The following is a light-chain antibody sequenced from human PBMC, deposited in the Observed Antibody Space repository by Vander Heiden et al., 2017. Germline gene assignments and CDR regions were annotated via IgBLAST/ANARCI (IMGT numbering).Light chain of an antibody. J-gene: IGKJ1*01. V-gene: IGKV1-39*01. CDR3: LHTYTAPRT. CDR1: QSISRY. CDR2: GAS. Sequence: DIQITHSPSSLSASVGDRVTITCRASQSISRYLNWYQHKPGKAPKLLIYGASSLQTGVPSRFSGSGSGTDFTLTVASLQPEDFATYYCLHTYTAPRTFGQGTKVEIK.